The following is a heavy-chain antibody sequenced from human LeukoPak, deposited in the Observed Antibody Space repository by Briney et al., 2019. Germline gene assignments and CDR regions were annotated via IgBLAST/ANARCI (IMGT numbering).Heavy chain of an antibody. V-gene: IGHV3-7*03. CDR2: IKQDGSEK. Sequence: GGSLRLSCAASGFTFSSYWMSWVRQAPGKGLEWVANIKQDGSEKYYVDSVKGRFTISRDNAKSSLYLQMNNLRAEDTAVYYCAVRSVCGGDCYSGSYYYYYYMDVWGKGTTVTVSS. CDR1: GFTFSSYW. CDR3: AVRSVCGGDCYSGSYYYYYYMDV. J-gene: IGHJ6*03. D-gene: IGHD2-21*02.